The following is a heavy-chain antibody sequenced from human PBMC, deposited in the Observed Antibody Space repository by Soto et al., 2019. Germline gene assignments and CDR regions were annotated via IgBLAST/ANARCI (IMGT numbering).Heavy chain of an antibody. Sequence: SETLSLTCTVSGGSISSSSYYWGWIRQPPGKGLEWIGSIYYSGSTYYNPSLKSRVTISVDTSKNQFSLKLSSVTAADTAVYYCARHSALYYDFWSGPNWFDPWGQGTLVTVSS. D-gene: IGHD3-3*01. CDR2: IYYSGST. CDR3: ARHSALYYDFWSGPNWFDP. CDR1: GGSISSSSYY. J-gene: IGHJ5*02. V-gene: IGHV4-39*01.